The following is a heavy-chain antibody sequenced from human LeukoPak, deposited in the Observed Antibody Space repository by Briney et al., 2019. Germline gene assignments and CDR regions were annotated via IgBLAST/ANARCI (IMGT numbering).Heavy chain of an antibody. CDR2: INPNSGGT. CDR3: ARDVDTAMVTFDY. V-gene: IGHV1-2*02. Sequence: ASVKVSCKASGYTFTGYYMHWVRQPPGQGLEWMGWINPNSGGTNYAQKFQGRVTMTRDTSISTAYMELSRLRSDDTAVYYCARDVDTAMVTFDYWGQGTLVTVSS. CDR1: GYTFTGYY. J-gene: IGHJ4*02. D-gene: IGHD5-18*01.